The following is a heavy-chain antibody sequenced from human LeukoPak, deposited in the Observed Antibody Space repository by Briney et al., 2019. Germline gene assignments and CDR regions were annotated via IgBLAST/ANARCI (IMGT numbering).Heavy chain of an antibody. V-gene: IGHV4-34*01. CDR2: INHSGST. CDR3: ARDPTPELDH. D-gene: IGHD2-15*01. Sequence: SETLSLTCAVYGGSFSGYYWSWIRQPPGKGLEWIGEINHSGSTNYNPSLKSRVTISVDTSKNQPSLKLSSATAPDTAVYYCARDPTPELDHWGQRTLATVSS. J-gene: IGHJ5*02. CDR1: GGSFSGYY.